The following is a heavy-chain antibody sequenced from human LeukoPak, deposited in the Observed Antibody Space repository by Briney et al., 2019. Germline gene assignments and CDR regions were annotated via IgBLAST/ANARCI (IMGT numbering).Heavy chain of an antibody. Sequence: GGSLRLSCAASGFTFSSYAMHWVRQAPGKGLEWVAVISYDGSNKYYADSVKGRFTISRDNSKNTLCLQMNSLRAEDTAVYYCARDPSALTTVVTFFDYWGQGTLVTVSS. J-gene: IGHJ4*02. CDR1: GFTFSSYA. CDR3: ARDPSALTTVVTFFDY. D-gene: IGHD4-23*01. CDR2: ISYDGSNK. V-gene: IGHV3-30-3*01.